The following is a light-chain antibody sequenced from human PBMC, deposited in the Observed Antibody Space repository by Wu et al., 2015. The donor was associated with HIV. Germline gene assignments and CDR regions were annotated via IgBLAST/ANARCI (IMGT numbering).Light chain of an antibody. CDR3: QQFNSNPLT. J-gene: IGKJ2*01. Sequence: AIQLTQSPSSLSASVGDRVTVTCRASQVISNALAWYQQKPGNAPKLLIYDASNLEGGVPSRFSGSGSGINFTLTISCLQPEDFATYYCQQFNSNPLTFGQGTKLQIE. CDR1: QVISNA. V-gene: IGKV1-13*02. CDR2: DAS.